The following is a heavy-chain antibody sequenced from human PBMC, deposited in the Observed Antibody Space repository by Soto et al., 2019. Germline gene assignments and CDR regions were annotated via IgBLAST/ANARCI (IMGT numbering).Heavy chain of an antibody. Sequence: QVHLVQSGAVVENPGASVKVSCKASGYTFTNFGINWVRQAPGQGLEWMGWITPYNGNANYPQKPQDRLPITTAPSTNTAYLELRSLRSDDTAVYFCARPRMFSGGPPDYWGQGTRATVSS. J-gene: IGHJ4*02. CDR3: ARPRMFSGGPPDY. CDR2: ITPYNGNA. D-gene: IGHD1-26*01. V-gene: IGHV1-18*04. CDR1: GYTFTNFG.